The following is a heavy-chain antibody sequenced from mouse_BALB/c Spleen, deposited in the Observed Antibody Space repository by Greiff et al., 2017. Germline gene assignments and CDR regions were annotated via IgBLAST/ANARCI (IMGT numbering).Heavy chain of an antibody. CDR2: IYPYNGGT. CDR1: GYTFTDYN. J-gene: IGHJ1*01. Sequence: EVMLVESGPELVKPGASVKISCKASGYTFTDYNMHWVKQSHGKSLEWIGYIYPYNGGTGYNQKFKSKATLTVDNSSSTAYMELRSLTSEDSAVYYCARGDYYGSSYSGYFDVWGAGTTVTVSS. V-gene: IGHV1S29*02. D-gene: IGHD1-1*01. CDR3: ARGDYYGSSYSGYFDV.